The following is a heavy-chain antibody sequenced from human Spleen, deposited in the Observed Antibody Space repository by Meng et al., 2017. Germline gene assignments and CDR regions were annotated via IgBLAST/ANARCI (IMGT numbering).Heavy chain of an antibody. D-gene: IGHD2-15*01. V-gene: IGHV1-69*13. Sequence: SVKVSSKASGGTFSSYASSWLRQAPGQGLEGMGGIIPIFGTANNAQKFQGRVTITADESTSTAYMELSSLRSEDTAVYYCARLRPNTYCSGGSCYYYYGMDVWGQGTTVTVSS. CDR3: ARLRPNTYCSGGSCYYYYGMDV. CDR1: GGTFSSYA. J-gene: IGHJ6*02. CDR2: IIPIFGTA.